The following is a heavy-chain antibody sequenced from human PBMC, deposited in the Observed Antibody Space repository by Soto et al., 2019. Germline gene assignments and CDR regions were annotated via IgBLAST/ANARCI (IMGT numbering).Heavy chain of an antibody. V-gene: IGHV1-69*01. CDR3: ATSTRPGIAVDGTHFDY. CDR1: GGTFSSYA. D-gene: IGHD6-19*01. CDR2: IIPIFGTA. J-gene: IGHJ4*02. Sequence: QVQLVQSGAEVKKPGSSVKVSCKASGGTFSSYAISWVRQAPGQGLEWMGGIIPIFGTANYAQKFQGRVTITADESTSTAYMELSSLRSEDTAVYYCATSTRPGIAVDGTHFDYWGQGTLVTVSS.